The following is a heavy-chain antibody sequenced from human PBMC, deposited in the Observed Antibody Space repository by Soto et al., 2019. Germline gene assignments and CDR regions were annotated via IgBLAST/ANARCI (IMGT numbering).Heavy chain of an antibody. V-gene: IGHV1-2*04. CDR2: INPNSGGT. J-gene: IGHJ6*02. Sequence: ASVKVSCTASGYTFTGYYMHWVRQAPGQGLEWMGWINPNSGGTNYAQKFQGWVTMTRDTSISTAYMELSRLRSDDTAVYYCAISSYSSSSPLYGMDVWGQGTTVTVPS. CDR3: AISSYSSSSPLYGMDV. D-gene: IGHD6-6*01. CDR1: GYTFTGYY.